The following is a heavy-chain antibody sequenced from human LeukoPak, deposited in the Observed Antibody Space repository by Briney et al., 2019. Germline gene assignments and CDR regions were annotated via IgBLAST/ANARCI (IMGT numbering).Heavy chain of an antibody. D-gene: IGHD3-3*01. Sequence: ASVKVSCKASGGTFSSYAISWVRQAPGQGLEWMGRINPIFGIANYAQKFQGRVTITADKSTSTAYMELSSLRSEDTAVYYCARDPSPPAGFWSGQNTYHYYGMDVWGQGTTVTVSS. CDR2: INPIFGIA. V-gene: IGHV1-69*04. J-gene: IGHJ6*02. CDR3: ARDPSPPAGFWSGQNTYHYYGMDV. CDR1: GGTFSSYA.